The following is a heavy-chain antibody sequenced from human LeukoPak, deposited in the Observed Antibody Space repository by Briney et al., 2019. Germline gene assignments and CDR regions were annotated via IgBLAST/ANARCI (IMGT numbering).Heavy chain of an antibody. D-gene: IGHD3-9*01. CDR2: ISYDGSIK. Sequence: GGSLRLSCAASGFTLSRYAMHWVRQAPGKGPEWVAVISYDGSIKYYADSVKGRFTISRDNSKNTVFLRLTSLRGEDTAVYYCARIGAEDDWEVPFDYWGQGTLVPVSS. CDR3: ARIGAEDDWEVPFDY. V-gene: IGHV3-30*04. CDR1: GFTLSRYA. J-gene: IGHJ4*02.